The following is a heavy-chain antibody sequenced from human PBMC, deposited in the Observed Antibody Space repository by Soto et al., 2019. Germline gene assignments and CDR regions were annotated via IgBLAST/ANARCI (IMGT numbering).Heavy chain of an antibody. V-gene: IGHV2-5*02. CDR2: IYWDDDK. Sequence: QITLKESGPTLVKPTQTLTLTCTFSGFSLSTSGVGVGWIRQPPGKALEWLALIYWDDDKRYSPSLKSRLTITQDTSKNQVVLTMTNMDPVDTATYYCAHTHSSSWYSQVDYWGQGTLVTVSS. CDR3: AHTHSSSWYSQVDY. CDR1: GFSLSTSGVG. J-gene: IGHJ4*02. D-gene: IGHD6-13*01.